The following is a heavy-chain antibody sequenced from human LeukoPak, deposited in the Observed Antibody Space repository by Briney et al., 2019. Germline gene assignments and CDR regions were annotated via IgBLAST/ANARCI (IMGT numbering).Heavy chain of an antibody. CDR1: GFTFSSNG. J-gene: IGHJ4*02. D-gene: IGHD3-10*01. CDR3: AKDSGSGSYYNVPSGGHFDY. V-gene: IGHV3-30*02. Sequence: GGSLRLSCAASGFTFSSNGMHWVRQAPGKGLEWVAFIRYDGSIKYYADSVKGRFTISRDNSKNTLYLQMNSLRGEDTAVYYCAKDSGSGSYYNVPSGGHFDYWGQGTLVTVSS. CDR2: IRYDGSIK.